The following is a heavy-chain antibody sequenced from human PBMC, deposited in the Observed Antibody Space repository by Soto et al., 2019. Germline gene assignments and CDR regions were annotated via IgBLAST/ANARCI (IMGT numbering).Heavy chain of an antibody. CDR3: ARGYKNIPKGWGNVPATKHRYYGMDV. CDR1: GGSFSGYY. V-gene: IGHV4-34*01. J-gene: IGHJ6*02. CDR2: INHSGST. Sequence: SETLSLTCAVYGGSFSGYYWSWIRQPPGKGLEWIGEINHSGSTNYNPSLKSRVTISVDTSKNQFSLKLSSVTAADTAVYYCARGYKNIPKGWGNVPATKHRYYGMDVWGQGTTVTVS. D-gene: IGHD2-2*01.